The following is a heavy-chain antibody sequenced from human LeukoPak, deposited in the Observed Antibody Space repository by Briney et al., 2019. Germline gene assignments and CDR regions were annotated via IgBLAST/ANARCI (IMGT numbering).Heavy chain of an antibody. J-gene: IGHJ4*02. CDR2: ISGSGGST. V-gene: IGHV3-23*01. CDR1: GFTFSSYA. CDR3: AKDHPNYYGSGSHYYDY. Sequence: GGSLRLSCAASGFTFSSYAMSWVRQAPGKGLEWVSAISGSGGSTYYADSVKGRFTISRDNSKNTLYLQMNSLRAEDTAVYYCAKDHPNYYGSGSHYYDYWGQGTLVTVSS. D-gene: IGHD3-10*01.